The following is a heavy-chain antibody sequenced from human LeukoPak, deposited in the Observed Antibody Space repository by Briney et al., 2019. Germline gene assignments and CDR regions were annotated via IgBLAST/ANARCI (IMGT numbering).Heavy chain of an antibody. J-gene: IGHJ5*02. V-gene: IGHV6-1*01. Sequence: SQTPSLTCAISGDSVFSNTAAWNWIRQSPSGGLDWLGRTFYRSKWYNEYAVSVKSRITITPDTSKNQFSLQLNSVTPEDAAIFYCARGDYYTGGGRNWFDPWSQGTLVTVSS. CDR2: TFYRSKWYN. CDR1: GDSVFSNTAA. CDR3: ARGDYYTGGGRNWFDP. D-gene: IGHD3-16*01.